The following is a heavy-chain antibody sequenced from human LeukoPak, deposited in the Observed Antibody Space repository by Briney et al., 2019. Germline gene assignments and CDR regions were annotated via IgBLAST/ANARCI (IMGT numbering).Heavy chain of an antibody. Sequence: GSLRLSCAASGFTFSSYAMSWVRQAPGKGLEWVSAISGSGGGTYYADSVKGRFTISRDNSKNTLYLQMNSLRAEDTAVYYCAKRDVAYCSSTSCYPQFDYWGQGTLVTVSS. J-gene: IGHJ4*02. V-gene: IGHV3-23*01. D-gene: IGHD2-2*01. CDR3: AKRDVAYCSSTSCYPQFDY. CDR1: GFTFSSYA. CDR2: ISGSGGGT.